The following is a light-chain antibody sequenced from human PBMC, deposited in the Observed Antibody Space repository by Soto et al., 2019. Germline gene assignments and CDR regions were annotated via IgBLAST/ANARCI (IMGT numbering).Light chain of an antibody. CDR1: RSVSSY. Sequence: EIVLTESPATLSLAQGESATLCCRATRSVSSYLALYQQKPGQAPRLLIYDASSRPTDIPASFSGSGSGTDFTLTISSLEPEDFALYYCQQRSNWPITVGQGTLLAIK. V-gene: IGKV3-11*01. J-gene: IGKJ5*01. CDR2: DAS. CDR3: QQRSNWPIT.